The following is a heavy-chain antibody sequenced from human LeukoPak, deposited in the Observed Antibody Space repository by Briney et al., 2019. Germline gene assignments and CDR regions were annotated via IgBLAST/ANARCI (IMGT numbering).Heavy chain of an antibody. CDR3: ARGPRYCNSGNCYSNH. V-gene: IGHV1-18*04. D-gene: IGHD4-23*01. J-gene: IGHJ4*02. CDR1: GYTFTSFG. CDR2: ISTDYGNT. Sequence: ASVKVSCKASGYTFTSFGINWVRQAPGLGLEWMGWISTDYGNTNYAQKFQGRVTMTTDTSMSRAYMELKSLTSDDTAVYYCARGPRYCNSGNCYSNHWGQGTLVTVSS.